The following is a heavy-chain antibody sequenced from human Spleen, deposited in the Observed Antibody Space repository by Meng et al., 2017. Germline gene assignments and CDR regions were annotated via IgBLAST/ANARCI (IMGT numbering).Heavy chain of an antibody. CDR1: GFTFSSYA. Sequence: GESLKISCAASGFTFSSYAMSWVRQAPGKGLEWVSTVVGSSVTTYYADSVKGRFTISRDNSKNTMYLQMNNLRAEDTAVEYCGEPHEIWNGYYELDYWGQGTLVTVSS. D-gene: IGHD3-9*01. V-gene: IGHV3-23*01. CDR2: VVGSSVTT. CDR3: GEPHEIWNGYYELDY. J-gene: IGHJ4*02.